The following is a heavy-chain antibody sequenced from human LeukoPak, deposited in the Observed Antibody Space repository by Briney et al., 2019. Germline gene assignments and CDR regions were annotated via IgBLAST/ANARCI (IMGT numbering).Heavy chain of an antibody. V-gene: IGHV4-34*01. Sequence: PSETLSLTCTVSGGSISSYYWSWIRQPPGKGLEWIGEINHSGSTNYNPSLKSRVTISVDTSKNQFSLKLSSVTAADTAVYYCAREVFIAVAGTIGYYYGMDVWGQGTTVTVSS. CDR2: INHSGST. D-gene: IGHD6-19*01. CDR1: GGSISSYY. J-gene: IGHJ6*02. CDR3: AREVFIAVAGTIGYYYGMDV.